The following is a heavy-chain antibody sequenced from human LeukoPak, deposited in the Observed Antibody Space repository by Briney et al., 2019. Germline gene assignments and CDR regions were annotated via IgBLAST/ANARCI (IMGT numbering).Heavy chain of an antibody. CDR3: AKDTADGYYYDSSDY. J-gene: IGHJ4*02. CDR2: ISYDGSNK. D-gene: IGHD3-22*01. CDR1: GFTFSSYG. Sequence: GRSLRLSCAASGFTFSSYGMHWVRQAPGKGLEWVAVISYDGSNKYYADSVKGRFTISRDNSKNTLYLQMNSLRAEDTAVYYCAKDTADGYYYDSSDYCGQGTLVTVSS. V-gene: IGHV3-30*18.